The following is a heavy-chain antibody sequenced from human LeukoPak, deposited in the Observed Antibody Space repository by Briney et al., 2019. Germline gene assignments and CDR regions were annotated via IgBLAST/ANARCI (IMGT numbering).Heavy chain of an antibody. CDR1: GYTFTGYY. CDR3: ARDWGGVGYYGMDV. CDR2: INPNSGGT. V-gene: IGHV1-2*02. D-gene: IGHD7-27*01. J-gene: IGHJ6*02. Sequence: ASVKVSCKASGYTFTGYYMHWVRQAPGQGLEWMGWINPNSGGTNYAQKFQGRVTMTRDTSISTAYMELSRLRSDDAAVYYCARDWGGVGYYGMDVWGQGTTVTVSS.